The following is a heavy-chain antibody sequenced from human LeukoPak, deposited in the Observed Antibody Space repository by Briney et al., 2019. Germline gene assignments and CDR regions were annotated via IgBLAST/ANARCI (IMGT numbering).Heavy chain of an antibody. CDR1: GFTFSSYE. V-gene: IGHV3-48*03. CDR3: ARDGKQWLSEIDAFDI. CDR2: ISSSGSTI. J-gene: IGHJ3*02. D-gene: IGHD6-19*01. Sequence: GGSLRLSCAASGFTFSSYEMNWVRQAPGKGLEWVSYISSSGSTIYYADSVKGRFTISRDNAKNSLYLQMNSLRAEDTAVYYCARDGKQWLSEIDAFDIWGQGTVVTVSS.